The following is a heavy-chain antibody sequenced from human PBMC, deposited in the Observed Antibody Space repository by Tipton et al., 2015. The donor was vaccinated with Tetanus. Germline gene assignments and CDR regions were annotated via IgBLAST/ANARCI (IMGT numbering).Heavy chain of an antibody. CDR2: ISYDGSNK. D-gene: IGHD6-6*01. Sequence: SLRLSCAASGFTFSSYGMHWVRQAPGKGLEWVAVISYDGSNKYYADSVKGRFAISRDNSKNTLYLQMNSLRAEDTVVYYCAKEYSSSPAIDYWGQGTLVTVSS. CDR1: GFTFSSYG. CDR3: AKEYSSSPAIDY. J-gene: IGHJ4*02. V-gene: IGHV3-30*18.